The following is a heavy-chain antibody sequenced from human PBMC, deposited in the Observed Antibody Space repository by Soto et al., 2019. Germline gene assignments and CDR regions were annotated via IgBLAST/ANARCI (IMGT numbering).Heavy chain of an antibody. CDR2: IYSTGTT. CDR1: SGSISSGHYY. V-gene: IGHV4-31*03. Sequence: SETLSLTCTVSSGSISSGHYYWSWIRQHPGKGLEWIGYIYSTGTTFYNPSLKSRVTISVDTSKNQFSLKLTSVTAADAAMYSCARDSVDCNSGSCYHYFDPWGQGTLVTVSS. J-gene: IGHJ5*02. CDR3: ARDSVDCNSGSCYHYFDP. D-gene: IGHD3-22*01.